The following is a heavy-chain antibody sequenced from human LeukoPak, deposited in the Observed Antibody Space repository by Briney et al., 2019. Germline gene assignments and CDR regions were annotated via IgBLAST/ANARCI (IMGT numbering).Heavy chain of an antibody. CDR2: INWNGGST. V-gene: IGHV3-20*04. J-gene: IGHJ4*02. Sequence: GGSLRLSCAACGFTFDDYGMTWVRQAAGKGLEWVSGINWNGGSTRYPDAVRGRFTISRDNAKNSLYLQMNSLRAEDTAVYYCAKGAPDIATRPWKLDYWGQGTLVTVSS. D-gene: IGHD6-6*01. CDR3: AKGAPDIATRPWKLDY. CDR1: GFTFDDYG.